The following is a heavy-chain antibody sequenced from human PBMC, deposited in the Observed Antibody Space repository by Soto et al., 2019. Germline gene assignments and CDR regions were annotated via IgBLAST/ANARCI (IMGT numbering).Heavy chain of an antibody. D-gene: IGHD2-15*01. V-gene: IGHV4-4*02. CDR1: GGSISSSNW. CDR2: IYHSGST. J-gene: IGHJ4*02. CDR3: ARGISGGRHFDY. Sequence: QVQLQESGPGLVKPSGTLSLTCAVSGGSISSSNWWSWVRQPPGKGLEWIGEIYHSGSTNYNPSLKGRXXIXVXXSKNQVSLKLSSVTAADTAVYYCARGISGGRHFDYWGQGTLVTVSS.